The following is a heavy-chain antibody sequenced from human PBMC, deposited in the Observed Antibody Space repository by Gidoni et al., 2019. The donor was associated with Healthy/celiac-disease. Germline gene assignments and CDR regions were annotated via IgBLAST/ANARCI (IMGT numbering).Heavy chain of an antibody. J-gene: IGHJ6*04. CDR3: ARVAPQGYSYGWVDV. CDR1: GLTFSSYS. V-gene: IGHV3-48*01. D-gene: IGHD5-18*01. Sequence: EGQLVESGGGLVQPGGSLRLPCAASGLTFSSYSMNWVRQAPGKGMWWVDDMSSSSSTMNYADYVKGRFTISRDSAKNSLYLQMNSLRAEDTAVYYCARVAPQGYSYGWVDVWGKGTTVTVSS. CDR2: MSSSSSTM.